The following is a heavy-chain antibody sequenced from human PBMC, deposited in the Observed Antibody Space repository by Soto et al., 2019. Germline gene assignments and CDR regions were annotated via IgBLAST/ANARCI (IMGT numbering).Heavy chain of an antibody. CDR3: ARGGFDYGPGRMDV. Sequence: EVQLVESGGGLLQPGGSLTLSCTASGFTFSNYWMHWVRQAPGKGLVWVSRAKSDGSGTSYTDSVKGRFSISRDTAYNTLSLHMSNLRAEDTAVYYCARGGFDYGPGRMDVWGKGTTVIVSS. CDR2: AKSDGSGT. V-gene: IGHV3-74*01. D-gene: IGHD3-10*01. CDR1: GFTFSNYW. J-gene: IGHJ6*04.